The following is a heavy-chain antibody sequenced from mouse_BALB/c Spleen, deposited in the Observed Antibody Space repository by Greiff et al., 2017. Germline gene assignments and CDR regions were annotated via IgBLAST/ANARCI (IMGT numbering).Heavy chain of an antibody. CDR2: IWWNDNK. CDR1: GFSLSTYGIG. D-gene: IGHD2-2*01. J-gene: IGHJ3*01. V-gene: IGHV8-11*01. CDR3: ARIYGYDGGAWFAY. Sequence: QVTLKVSGPGILQPSQTLSLSCSFSGFSLSTYGIGVGWIRQPSGKGLEWLAHIWWNDNKYSNTALKSRLTISKDTSNNQVFLNIASVDTADTATYVCARIYGYDGGAWFAYGGQGTLVTVSA.